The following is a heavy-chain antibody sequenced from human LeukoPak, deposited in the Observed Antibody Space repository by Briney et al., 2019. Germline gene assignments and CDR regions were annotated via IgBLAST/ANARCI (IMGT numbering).Heavy chain of an antibody. Sequence: SETLSLTCTVSGGSISSGGYYWSWIRQHPGKGLEWIGYIYYSGSTYCNPSLKSRVTISVDTSKNQFSLKLSSVTAADTAVYYCAREPYGNYGMDVWGQGTTVTVSS. D-gene: IGHD4-17*01. J-gene: IGHJ6*02. V-gene: IGHV4-31*03. CDR1: GGSISSGGYY. CDR2: IYYSGST. CDR3: AREPYGNYGMDV.